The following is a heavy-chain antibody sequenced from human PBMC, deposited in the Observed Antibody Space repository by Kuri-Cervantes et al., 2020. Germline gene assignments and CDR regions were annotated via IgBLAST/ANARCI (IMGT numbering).Heavy chain of an antibody. CDR2: MNPNSGNT. Sequence: ASVKVSCKASGYTFTSYDINWVRQATGQGLEWMGWMNPNSGNTGYAQKFQGRVTMTRNTSISTAYMELSSLRSEDTAVYYCARGASYYYDSSGYYTNQNAFDIWGQGTMVTVSS. V-gene: IGHV1-8*01. J-gene: IGHJ3*02. D-gene: IGHD3-22*01. CDR3: ARGASYYYDSSGYYTNQNAFDI. CDR1: GYTFTSYD.